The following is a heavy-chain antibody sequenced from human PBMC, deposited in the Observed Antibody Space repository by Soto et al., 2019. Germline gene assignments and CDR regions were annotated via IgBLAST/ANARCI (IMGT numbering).Heavy chain of an antibody. CDR2: IYHSGST. J-gene: IGHJ4*02. Sequence: SETLSLTCAVSGYSISSGYYWGWIRQPPGKGLEWIGSIYHSGSTYYNPSLKSRVTISVETSKNQFSLKLSSVTAADTAVYYCERGYSSGWFYYFDSWGQGTLVTVSS. D-gene: IGHD6-19*01. CDR3: ERGYSSGWFYYFDS. CDR1: GYSISSGYY. V-gene: IGHV4-38-2*01.